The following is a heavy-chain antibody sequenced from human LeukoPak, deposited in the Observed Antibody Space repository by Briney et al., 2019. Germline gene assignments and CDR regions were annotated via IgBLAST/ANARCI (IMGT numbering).Heavy chain of an antibody. CDR2: ISAYNGNT. D-gene: IGHD3-22*01. CDR3: ARGSSGRYEPDDAFDI. V-gene: IGHV1-18*01. J-gene: IGHJ3*02. CDR1: GYAFTNYG. Sequence: ASVKVSCKASGYAFTNYGSTWVRQAPGQGLEWMGWISAYNGNTKYSQKLQGRVTMTTDTSTNTVYMDLRSLRSDDTALYFCARGSSGRYEPDDAFDIWGQGTMVTVSS.